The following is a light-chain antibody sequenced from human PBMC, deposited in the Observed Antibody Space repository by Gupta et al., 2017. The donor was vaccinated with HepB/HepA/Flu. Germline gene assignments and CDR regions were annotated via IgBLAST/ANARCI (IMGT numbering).Light chain of an antibody. V-gene: IGLV1-40*01. CDR3: HSYDSSLSSSV. J-gene: IGLJ1*01. CDR2: GNN. CDR1: SSNIGASAD. Sequence: QSVLTQPPSVSGAPGQRVTISCTGTSSNIGASADVHWYQHLPGTAPKLLIYGNNNRASGVPARFSGSKSGTSASLAITGLQAEDEADYFCHSYDSSLSSSVFGTGTKVTVL.